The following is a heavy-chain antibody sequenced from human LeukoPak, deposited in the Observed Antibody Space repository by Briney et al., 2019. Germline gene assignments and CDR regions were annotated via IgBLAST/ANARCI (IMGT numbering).Heavy chain of an antibody. CDR2: FDPEDGET. J-gene: IGHJ4*02. CDR3: ATGFLWFGELFHY. CDR1: GYTLTELS. V-gene: IGHV1-24*01. Sequence: ASVKVSCKVSGYTLTELSMHWVRQAPGKGLEWMGGFDPEDGETIYAQKFQGRVTMTENTSTDTAYMELSSLRSEDTAVYYCATGFLWFGELFHYWGQGTLVTVSS. D-gene: IGHD3-10*01.